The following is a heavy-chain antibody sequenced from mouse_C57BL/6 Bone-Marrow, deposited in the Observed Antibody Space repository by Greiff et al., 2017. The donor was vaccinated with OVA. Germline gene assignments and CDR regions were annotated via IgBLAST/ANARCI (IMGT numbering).Heavy chain of an antibody. CDR2: IRNKANGNTT. D-gene: IGHD1-1*01. J-gene: IGHJ2*01. V-gene: IGHV7-3*01. CDR1: GFTFTDYY. Sequence: DVMLVESGGGLVQPGGSLSLSCAASGFTFTDYYMSWVRQPPGKALEWLGFIRNKANGNTTEYSASVKGRFTISIENSQSILYLQMNALRAEDSATYYCARYGVVDLDYWGQGTTLTVSS. CDR3: ARYGVVDLDY.